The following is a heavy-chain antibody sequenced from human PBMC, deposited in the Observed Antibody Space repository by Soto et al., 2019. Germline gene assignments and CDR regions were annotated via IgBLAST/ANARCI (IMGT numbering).Heavy chain of an antibody. Sequence: QVQLVQSGAEVKKPGSSVKVSCKASGGTFSSYAISWVRQAPGQGLEWMGGIIPIFGAANYAQKFQGRVTITADESTTTAYMELSSLRSEDTAVYYCARDQDRASYSYYGMDVWGPGTTVTVSS. V-gene: IGHV1-69*01. CDR3: ARDQDRASYSYYGMDV. CDR1: GGTFSSYA. J-gene: IGHJ6*02. D-gene: IGHD3-10*01. CDR2: IIPIFGAA.